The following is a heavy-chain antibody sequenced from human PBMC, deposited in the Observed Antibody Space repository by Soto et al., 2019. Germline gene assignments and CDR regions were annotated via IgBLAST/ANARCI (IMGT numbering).Heavy chain of an antibody. V-gene: IGHV1-18*01. CDR2: ISAYNGNT. CDR3: ARVPQLGLRHISEDY. J-gene: IGHJ4*02. CDR1: GYTFTSYG. Sequence: QVQLVQSGAEVKKPGASVKVSCKASGYTFTSYGISWVRQAPGQGLEWMGWISAYNGNTNYAQKLQGRVTMTTDTSPSTGYMERRSVGSDDKDVYYCARVPQLGLRHISEDYWGQGTLVTVSS. D-gene: IGHD2-2*01.